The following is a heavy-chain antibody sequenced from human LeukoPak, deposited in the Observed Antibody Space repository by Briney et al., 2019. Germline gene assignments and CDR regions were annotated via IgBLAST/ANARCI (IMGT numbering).Heavy chain of an antibody. J-gene: IGHJ6*02. D-gene: IGHD6-13*01. Sequence: SSETLSLTCAVYGGSFSDYYWSWIRQPPGKGLEWIGYIYYSGSTYRNPSLKSRVTISVDTSKNQFSLKLSSVTAADTAVYYCARDPYSSSWYPTTYYYYGMDVWGQGTTVTVSS. CDR3: ARDPYSSSWYPTTYYYYGMDV. CDR1: GGSFSDYY. CDR2: IYYSGST. V-gene: IGHV4-30-4*01.